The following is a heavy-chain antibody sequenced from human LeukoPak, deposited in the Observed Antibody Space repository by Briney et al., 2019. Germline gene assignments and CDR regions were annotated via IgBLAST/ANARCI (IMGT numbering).Heavy chain of an antibody. V-gene: IGHV1-2*02. CDR2: TNPNSGGT. CDR3: ARDSKYGSGSYLYYYMGV. J-gene: IGHJ6*03. D-gene: IGHD3-10*01. CDR1: GYTFTGYY. Sequence: ASVKVSCKASGYTFTGYYMHWVRQAPGQGLEWMGWTNPNSGGTNYAQKFQGRVTMTRDTSISTAYMELSRLRSDDTAVYYCARDSKYGSGSYLYYYMGVWGKGTTVTISS.